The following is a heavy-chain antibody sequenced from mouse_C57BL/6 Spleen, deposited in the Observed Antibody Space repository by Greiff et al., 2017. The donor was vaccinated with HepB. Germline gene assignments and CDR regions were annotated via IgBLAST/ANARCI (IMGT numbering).Heavy chain of an antibody. J-gene: IGHJ4*01. CDR3: NYYYRNIGSMPS. CDR1: GYTFTSYW. CDR2: IYPGNSDT. D-gene: IGHD1-1*01. Sequence: EVQLQQSGTVLSRPGASVKMSCKTSGYTFTSYWMHWVKQRPGQGLEWIGAIYPGNSDTSYNQKFKGKAKLTAVTSASTAYMELSSLTNEDSAVYYCNYYYRNIGSMPSWGQGTPVPVSS. V-gene: IGHV1-5*01.